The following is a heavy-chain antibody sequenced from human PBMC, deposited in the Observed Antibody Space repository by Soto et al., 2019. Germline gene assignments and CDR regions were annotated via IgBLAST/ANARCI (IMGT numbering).Heavy chain of an antibody. CDR3: ARDKDSSGWYNGFDP. CDR2: ISSSSSTI. V-gene: IGHV3-48*02. Sequence: EVQLVESGGGLVQPGGSLRLSCAASGFTFSSYSMSWVRQAPGKGLEWVSYISSSSSTIYYADSVKGRFTISRDNAQNSLYLQMNSLRDEDTAVYYCARDKDSSGWYNGFDPWGQGALVTVSS. J-gene: IGHJ5*02. CDR1: GFTFSSYS. D-gene: IGHD6-19*01.